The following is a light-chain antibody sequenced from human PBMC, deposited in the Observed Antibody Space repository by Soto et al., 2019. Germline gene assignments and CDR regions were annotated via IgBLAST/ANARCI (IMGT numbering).Light chain of an antibody. CDR1: SSNIGSNT. V-gene: IGLV1-44*01. Sequence: QSVLTQPPSASGTPGQRVAISCSGSSSNIGSNTVNWYQQLPGTAPKLLIYSNNQRPSGVPDRFSASKSGNSASLAISGLQSEDEADYYCAAWDDGLNGSWVFGGGTKLTVL. CDR3: AAWDDGLNGSWV. J-gene: IGLJ3*02. CDR2: SNN.